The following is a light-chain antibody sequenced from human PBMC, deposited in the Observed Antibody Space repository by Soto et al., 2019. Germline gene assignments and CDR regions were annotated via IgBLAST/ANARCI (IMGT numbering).Light chain of an antibody. CDR2: EVT. J-gene: IGLJ2*01. CDR3: TSYTNSKAYIL. Sequence: QSALTQPACVSVSLGQSITISCTGTRTDIGGYNYVSLYQQYPGKAPKLVICEVTSRPSGISDRFSGSKSGNTASLTISGLQAEAEADYFCTSYTNSKAYILFGGGTK. V-gene: IGLV2-14*01. CDR1: RTDIGGYNY.